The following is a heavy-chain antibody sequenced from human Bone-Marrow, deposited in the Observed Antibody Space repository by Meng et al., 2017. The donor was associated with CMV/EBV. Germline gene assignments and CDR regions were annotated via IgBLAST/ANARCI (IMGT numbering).Heavy chain of an antibody. CDR1: GGTFTSSS. D-gene: IGHD3-10*01. CDR2: ITPVFETA. V-gene: IGHV1-69*05. J-gene: IGHJ4*02. Sequence: SVKVSCKASGGTFTSSSLMWVRQAPGQGLEWMGGITPVFETADYAQKFRDRVSITMDDSATTAYKEMTSLGSEDTAVYFCARGPRIIVGGVIIWPLEYWGQGTLFTVSS. CDR3: ARGPRIIVGGVIIWPLEY.